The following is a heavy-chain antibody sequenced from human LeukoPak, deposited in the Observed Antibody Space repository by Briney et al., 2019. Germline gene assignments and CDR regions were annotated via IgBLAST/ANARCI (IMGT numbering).Heavy chain of an antibody. V-gene: IGHV3-7*01. CDR2: IKQDGSEK. J-gene: IGHJ3*02. Sequence: GGSRRLSWEASGFSFSTFAMIWVRQPPGKGLECVANIKQDGSEKYYVDSVKGRFTISRDNAKNSLYLQMNSLRAEDTAVYYCARDPGIVATRDAFDIWGQGTMVTVSS. CDR3: ARDPGIVATRDAFDI. D-gene: IGHD5-12*01. CDR1: GFSFSTFA.